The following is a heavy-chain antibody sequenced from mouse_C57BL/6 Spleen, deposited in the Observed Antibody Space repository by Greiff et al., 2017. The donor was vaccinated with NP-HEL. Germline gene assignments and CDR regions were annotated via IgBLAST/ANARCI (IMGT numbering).Heavy chain of an antibody. CDR2: IDPSDSET. Sequence: QVQLQQPGAELVRPGSSVKLSCKASGYTFTSYWMHWVKQRPIQGLEWIGNIDPSDSETHYNQKFKDKATLTVDKSSSTAYMQLSSLTSEDSAVYYCAREYGNLLDYWGQGTSVTVSS. CDR3: AREYGNLLDY. V-gene: IGHV1-52*01. CDR1: GYTFTSYW. J-gene: IGHJ4*01. D-gene: IGHD2-10*02.